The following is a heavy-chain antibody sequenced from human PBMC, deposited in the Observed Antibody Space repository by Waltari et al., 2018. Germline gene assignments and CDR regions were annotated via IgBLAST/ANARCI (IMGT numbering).Heavy chain of an antibody. CDR3: ARALVGATDFDY. D-gene: IGHD1-26*01. Sequence: QVQLVQSGAEVKKPGASVKVSCKASGYTFTSYDINWVRQATGQGLEWMGWMNPDSGNTGYAQKFQGRVTMTRNTSISTAYMELSSLRSEDTAMYYCARALVGATDFDYWGQGTLVTVSS. CDR2: MNPDSGNT. CDR1: GYTFTSYD. V-gene: IGHV1-8*01. J-gene: IGHJ4*02.